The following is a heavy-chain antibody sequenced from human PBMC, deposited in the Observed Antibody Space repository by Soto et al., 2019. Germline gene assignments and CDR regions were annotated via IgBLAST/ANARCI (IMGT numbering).Heavy chain of an antibody. CDR2: ISFDGSNK. CDR1: GFTFTSNG. CDR3: AKGRYYELSGLDV. D-gene: IGHD3-22*01. V-gene: IGHV3-30*18. J-gene: IGHJ6*02. Sequence: QVQLVESGGGVVQPGRSLRLSCAAAGFTFTSNGMHWVRQAPGKGLEWVAVISFDGSNKYYADSVKGRFTISRDNSKNTLFLQMNSLRAEDTAVFYCAKGRYYELSGLDVWGQGTTVTVSS.